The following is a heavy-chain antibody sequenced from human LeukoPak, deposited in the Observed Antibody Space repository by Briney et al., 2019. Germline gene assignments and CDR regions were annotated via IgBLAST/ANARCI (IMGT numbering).Heavy chain of an antibody. CDR2: ISAYNGNT. Sequence: ASVKVSCKASGYTFTSYGITWVRQAPGQGRELMGWISAYNGNTDYAQKLQGRVTITADESTSTAYMELSSLRSEDTAVYYCARDPGIAVAGKTGDWYFDLWGRGTLVTVSS. CDR1: GYTFTSYG. V-gene: IGHV1-18*01. D-gene: IGHD6-19*01. CDR3: ARDPGIAVAGKTGDWYFDL. J-gene: IGHJ2*01.